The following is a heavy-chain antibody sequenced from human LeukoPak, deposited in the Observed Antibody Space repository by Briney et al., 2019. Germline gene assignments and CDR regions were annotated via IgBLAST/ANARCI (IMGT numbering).Heavy chain of an antibody. Sequence: SETLSLTCTVSGGSISSYYWSWIRQPPGKGLEWIGYIYYSGSTNYNPSLKSRVAISVDTSKNQFSLKLSSVTAADTAVYYCARADILTGYYGGSWYYFDYWGQGTLVTVSS. D-gene: IGHD3-9*01. V-gene: IGHV4-59*01. CDR1: GGSISSYY. CDR3: ARADILTGYYGGSWYYFDY. J-gene: IGHJ4*02. CDR2: IYYSGST.